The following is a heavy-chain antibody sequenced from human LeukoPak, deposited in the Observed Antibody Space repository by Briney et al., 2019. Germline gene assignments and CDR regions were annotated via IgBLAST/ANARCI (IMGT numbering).Heavy chain of an antibody. J-gene: IGHJ6*02. CDR2: IYYSGST. CDR3: ARRGPRPKRYYYYGMDV. CDR1: GGSISSSSYY. V-gene: IGHV4-39*01. Sequence: SETLSLTCTVSGGSISSSSYYWGWIRQPPGKGLEWIGSIYYSGSTYYNPSLKSRVTISVDTSKNQFSLKLSSVTAADTAVYYCARRGPRPKRYYYYGMDVWGQGTTVTVSS. D-gene: IGHD3-10*01.